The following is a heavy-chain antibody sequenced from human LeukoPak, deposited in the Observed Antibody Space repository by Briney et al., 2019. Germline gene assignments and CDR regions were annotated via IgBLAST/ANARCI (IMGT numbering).Heavy chain of an antibody. CDR1: GGSFRGYT. J-gene: IGHJ4*02. CDR2: INHSGST. V-gene: IGHV4-34*01. D-gene: IGHD5-24*01. CDR3: ARGRERWLRGGFDY. Sequence: SETLSLTCAVHGGSFRGYTWRSIRQTPQKRGEWSGEINHSGSTNYNPSLKSRVTISVDTSKNQFSLKLSSVTAADTAVYYCARGRERWLRGGFDYWGQGTLVTVSS.